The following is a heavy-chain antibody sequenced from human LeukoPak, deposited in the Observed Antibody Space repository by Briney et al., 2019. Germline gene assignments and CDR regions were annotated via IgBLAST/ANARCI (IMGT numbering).Heavy chain of an antibody. CDR1: GLTFSSYS. V-gene: IGHV3-21*01. CDR3: AIGYCSSDNCPDY. J-gene: IGHJ4*02. D-gene: IGHD2-15*01. Sequence: GGSLRLSCAASGLTFSSYSMNWARQVPGKGLEWVSSISGSSSYIYYADSVKGRLTISRDNAKKSLWLQMNSLRAEDTAVYYCAIGYCSSDNCPDYWGQGTLVTVSS. CDR2: ISGSSSYI.